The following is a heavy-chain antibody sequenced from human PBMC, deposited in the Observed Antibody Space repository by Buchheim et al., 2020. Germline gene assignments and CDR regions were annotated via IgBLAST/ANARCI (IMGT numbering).Heavy chain of an antibody. Sequence: QVQLQQWGAGLLKPSETLSLTCAVYGGSFSGYYWSWIRQPPGKGLEWIGEINHSGSTNYNPSLKSRVTISVDTSKNQFSLKLSSVTVADTAVYYCARGPLGLLSIAARRNWFDPWGQGTL. D-gene: IGHD6-6*01. CDR3: ARGPLGLLSIAARRNWFDP. CDR2: INHSGST. CDR1: GGSFSGYY. J-gene: IGHJ5*02. V-gene: IGHV4-34*01.